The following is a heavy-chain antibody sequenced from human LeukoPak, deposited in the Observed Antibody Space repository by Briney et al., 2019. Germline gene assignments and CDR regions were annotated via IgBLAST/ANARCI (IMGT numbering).Heavy chain of an antibody. CDR3: ARRYSNGWFYFDY. CDR1: GYTFSGYY. V-gene: IGHV1-2*02. J-gene: IGHJ4*02. Sequence: ASVKVSCKASGYTFSGYYIHWVRQAPGQGLEWMGWINPNSGGTNYAQKFQGRVTMTRDTSISTAYMELRSLRSDDTAVYYCARRYSNGWFYFDYWGQGTLVTVSS. D-gene: IGHD6-19*01. CDR2: INPNSGGT.